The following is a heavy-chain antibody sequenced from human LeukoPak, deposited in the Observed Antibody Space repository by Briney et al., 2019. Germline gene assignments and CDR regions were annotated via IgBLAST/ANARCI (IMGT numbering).Heavy chain of an antibody. CDR2: SNPNSGGT. D-gene: IGHD2-2*01. Sequence: ASVKVSCKASGYTFTGYYMHWVRQAPGKGIEWMGSSNPNSGGTNYAQKFHGRVTMTRDTSISTAYMELSSLRSDDTAVYYCARDQYCTSTSCYPYFDYWGQGTLVTVFS. V-gene: IGHV1-2*02. CDR1: GYTFTGYY. CDR3: ARDQYCTSTSCYPYFDY. J-gene: IGHJ4*02.